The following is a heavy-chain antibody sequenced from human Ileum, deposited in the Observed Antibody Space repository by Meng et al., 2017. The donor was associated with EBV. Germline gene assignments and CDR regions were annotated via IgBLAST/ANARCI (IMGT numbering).Heavy chain of an antibody. CDR2: INVGVGYT. J-gene: IGHJ4*02. CDR3: VRGPPVGVPGPGDY. Sequence: VQCVQAGAVVKNPWASVKVSCKASGYAFTSYILHWVSQAAGQRLEWMGWINVGVGYTKYSQKFQGRVTISSDTSATTGYMELSSLRSEDTAVYYCVRGPPVGVPGPGDYWGQGTLVTVSS. V-gene: IGHV1-3*01. D-gene: IGHD2-21*01. CDR1: GYAFTSYI.